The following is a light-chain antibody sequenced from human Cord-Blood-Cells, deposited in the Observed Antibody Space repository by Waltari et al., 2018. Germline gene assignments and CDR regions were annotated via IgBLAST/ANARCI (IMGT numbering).Light chain of an antibody. CDR2: WAS. CDR1: QSVLYSSNNKNY. Sequence: DLVMTQSPDSLAVSLGAGATINCKSSQSVLYSSNNKNYLAWYQQKPGQPPKLLIYWASTRESGVPDRFSGSGSGTDFTLTISSLQAEDVAVYYCQQYYSTPYTFGQGTKLEIK. V-gene: IGKV4-1*01. J-gene: IGKJ2*01. CDR3: QQYYSTPYT.